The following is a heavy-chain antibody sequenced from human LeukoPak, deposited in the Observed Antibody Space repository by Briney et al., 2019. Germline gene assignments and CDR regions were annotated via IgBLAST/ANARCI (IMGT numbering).Heavy chain of an antibody. CDR2: IYYSGST. CDR1: GGSISSSSYY. CDR3: ARFGYSSGWFDP. V-gene: IGHV4-39*01. D-gene: IGHD6-19*01. J-gene: IGHJ5*02. Sequence: SETLSLTCTVSGGSISSSSYYWGWIRQPPGKGLKWIGSIYYSGSTYYNPSLKSRVTIYVDTSKNQLYLKLSSVTAADTAVYYCARFGYSSGWFDPWGQGTLVTVSS.